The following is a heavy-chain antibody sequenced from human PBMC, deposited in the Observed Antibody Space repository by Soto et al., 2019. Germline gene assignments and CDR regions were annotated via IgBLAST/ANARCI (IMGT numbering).Heavy chain of an antibody. Sequence: EVQLLESGGGLVQPGGSLRLSCVASRCDFRSDEMSWVRQAAGKGLEWVSRVSLTGDRTNYAGSVKGRFTVSRDNFKNALYLEMDSLRPDDTAIYYCARGGGYCTPTSCAIDSWGRGTPVTLSS. J-gene: IGHJ4*02. CDR2: VSLTGDRT. CDR1: RCDFRSDE. V-gene: IGHV3-23*01. D-gene: IGHD2-8*01. CDR3: ARGGGYCTPTSCAIDS.